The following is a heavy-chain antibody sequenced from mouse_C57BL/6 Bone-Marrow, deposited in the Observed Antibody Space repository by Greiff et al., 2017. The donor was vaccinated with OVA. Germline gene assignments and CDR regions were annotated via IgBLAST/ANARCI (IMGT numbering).Heavy chain of an antibody. CDR1: GFTFSSYG. J-gene: IGHJ1*03. CDR2: ISSGGSYT. V-gene: IGHV5-6*01. D-gene: IGHD1-1*01. CDR3: ARRGGSSYWYFDV. Sequence: EVQLVESGGDLVKPGGSLKLSCAASGFTFSSYGMSWVRQTPDKRLEWVATISSGGSYTYYPDSVKGRFTISRDNAKNTLYLQMSSLKSEDTAMYYCARRGGSSYWYFDVWGTGTTVTVSS.